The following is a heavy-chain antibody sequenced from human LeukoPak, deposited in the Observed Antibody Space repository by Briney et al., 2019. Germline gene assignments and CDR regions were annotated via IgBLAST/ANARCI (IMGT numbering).Heavy chain of an antibody. CDR1: GGSISSYY. CDR2: IYYSGST. V-gene: IGHV4-59*08. Sequence: SETLSLTCTVSGGSISSYYWSWIRQPPGKGLEWVGYIYYSGSTNYNPSLKSRVTISVDTSKNQFSLKLSSVTAADTAVYYCARHAGYYYGSGRMYYFDYWGQGTLVTVSS. J-gene: IGHJ4*02. D-gene: IGHD3-10*01. CDR3: ARHAGYYYGSGRMYYFDY.